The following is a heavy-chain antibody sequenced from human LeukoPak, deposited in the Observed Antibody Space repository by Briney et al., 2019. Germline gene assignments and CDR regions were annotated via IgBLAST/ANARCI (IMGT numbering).Heavy chain of an antibody. CDR2: IYYSGST. CDR3: ARVVYSGSWGYFDY. D-gene: IGHD3-10*01. CDR1: GGSLRTYY. J-gene: IGHJ4*02. Sequence: SQTLSLTCTVSGGSLRTYYWSWIRPSPGEGLGWIGYIYYSGSTSYNPSLKSRLTISTDTSKTQFHLKLSSVTAADTAVYYCARVVYSGSWGYFDYWGQGILVTVSS. V-gene: IGHV4-59*01.